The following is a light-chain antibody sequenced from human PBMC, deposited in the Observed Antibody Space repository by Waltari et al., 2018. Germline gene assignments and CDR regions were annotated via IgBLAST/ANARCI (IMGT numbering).Light chain of an antibody. CDR3: ATWDDSLRGWV. V-gene: IGLV1-47*01. J-gene: IGLJ3*02. CDR1: SPNIGKNF. Sequence: QSVVTQPPSASGTPGQRVTISCSGSSPNIGKNFVYWYHQSPGTAPKLLIYRNNQRPSGVPDRVSGSKSGTSASLAISGLRSEDESDYYCATWDDSLRGWVFGGGTKLTVL. CDR2: RNN.